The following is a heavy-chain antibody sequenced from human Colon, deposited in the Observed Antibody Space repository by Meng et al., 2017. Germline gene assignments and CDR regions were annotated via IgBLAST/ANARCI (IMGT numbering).Heavy chain of an antibody. J-gene: IGHJ4*02. CDR2: IYPGDSEI. Sequence: GESLKISCQGSGYIFTNYWVAWVRQMPGKGLEWMGIIYPGDSEIRYSSSFQGQVSISADKSISTAHLQWSSLKASDTAVYYCARGYYYDKSGYSFDHWGQGTLVTVSS. D-gene: IGHD3-22*01. CDR1: GYIFTNYW. V-gene: IGHV5-51*01. CDR3: ARGYYYDKSGYSFDH.